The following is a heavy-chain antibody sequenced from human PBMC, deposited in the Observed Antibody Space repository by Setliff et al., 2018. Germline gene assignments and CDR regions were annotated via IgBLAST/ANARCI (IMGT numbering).Heavy chain of an antibody. Sequence: ASVKVSCKASGYTFTSYYMHWVRQAPGQGLEWMGIINPSGGSTSYAQKFQGRVTMTRDTSTSTVYMELSSLRSEDTAVYYCAGAEWGDYVPFLIDYWGQGTLVTVSS. CDR1: GYTFTSYY. J-gene: IGHJ4*02. D-gene: IGHD4-17*01. CDR2: INPSGGST. CDR3: AGAEWGDYVPFLIDY. V-gene: IGHV1-46*01.